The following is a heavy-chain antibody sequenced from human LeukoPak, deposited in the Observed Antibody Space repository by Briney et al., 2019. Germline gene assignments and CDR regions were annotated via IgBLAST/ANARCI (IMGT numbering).Heavy chain of an antibody. CDR2: ISSSSSYI. J-gene: IGHJ6*02. CDR3: ARDPPAHYDFWSGYYTNYYYGMDV. D-gene: IGHD3-3*01. Sequence: PGGSLRLSCAASGFTFSSYWMNWVRQAPGKGLEWVSSISSSSSYIYYADSVKGRFTISRDNAKNSLYLQMNSLRAEDTAVYYCARDPPAHYDFWSGYYTNYYYGMDVWGQGTTVTVSS. V-gene: IGHV3-21*01. CDR1: GFTFSSYW.